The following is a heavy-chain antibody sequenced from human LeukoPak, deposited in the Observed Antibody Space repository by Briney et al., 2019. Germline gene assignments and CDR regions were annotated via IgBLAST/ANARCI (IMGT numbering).Heavy chain of an antibody. CDR3: AREVDDYSNDDFDY. V-gene: IGHV3-21*01. CDR1: GFTFSSYS. D-gene: IGHD4-11*01. J-gene: IGHJ4*02. CDR2: ISSSSSYI. Sequence: GGSLRLSCAASGFTFSSYSMNWVRQAPGKGLEWVSSISSSSSYIYYADSVKGRFTISRDNAKNSLYLQMNSLRAEDTAVYYCAREVDDYSNDDFDYWGQGTLVTVSS.